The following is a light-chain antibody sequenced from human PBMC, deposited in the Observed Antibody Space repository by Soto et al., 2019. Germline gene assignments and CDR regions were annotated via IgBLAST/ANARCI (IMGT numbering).Light chain of an antibody. CDR2: DAS. V-gene: IGKV3-11*01. CDR1: QSVSSY. Sequence: ELVLTQSPATLSLSPGERATLSCRAIQSVSSYLAWYQQKHGQAPRLLIYDASNRATGIPARFSGSGSGTDFTLTISSLEPEDFAGSYCQHRSNWHPWTCGQGTKVVIK. CDR3: QHRSNWHPWT. J-gene: IGKJ1*01.